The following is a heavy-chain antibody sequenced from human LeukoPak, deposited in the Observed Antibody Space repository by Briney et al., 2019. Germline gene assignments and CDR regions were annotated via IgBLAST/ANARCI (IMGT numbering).Heavy chain of an antibody. D-gene: IGHD1-7*01. CDR1: GFTFSSYG. Sequence: GGSLRLSCAASGFTFSSYGMHWVRQAPGKGLEWVAFIRYDGNNKYYADSVKGRFTISRDDSKNTVYLQMNSLRAEDTAVYYCARWTNYHAFDIWGQGTMVTVSS. V-gene: IGHV3-30*02. CDR2: IRYDGNNK. J-gene: IGHJ3*02. CDR3: ARWTNYHAFDI.